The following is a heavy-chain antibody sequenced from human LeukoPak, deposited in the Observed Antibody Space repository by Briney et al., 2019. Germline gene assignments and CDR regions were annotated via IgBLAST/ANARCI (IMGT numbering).Heavy chain of an antibody. V-gene: IGHV4-39*01. D-gene: IGHD6-13*01. CDR2: IYYSGST. CDR1: GGSISSSGYY. J-gene: IGHJ4*02. Sequence: SETLSLTCTVSGGSISSSGYYWGWIRQPPGKGLEWIGSIYYSGSTYYNPSLKSRVTISVDTSKNQFSLKLSSVTAADTAVYYCARRAAGTGGVRYFDYWGQGTLVTVSS. CDR3: ARRAAGTGGVRYFDY.